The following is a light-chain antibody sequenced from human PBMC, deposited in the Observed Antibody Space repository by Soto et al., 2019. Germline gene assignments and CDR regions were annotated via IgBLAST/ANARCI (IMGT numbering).Light chain of an antibody. CDR3: GTWDGDRSAEV. V-gene: IGLV1-51*01. Sequence: QSVLTQPPSVSAAPGQKVTISCSGSSSNIGSNYVSWYQQLPGRAPKLVIYDNSKRPSGIPDRFSGSKSGSSATLGVTGLQTGDEADYYWGTWDGDRSAEVFGGGTKVTVL. J-gene: IGLJ3*02. CDR1: SSNIGSNY. CDR2: DNS.